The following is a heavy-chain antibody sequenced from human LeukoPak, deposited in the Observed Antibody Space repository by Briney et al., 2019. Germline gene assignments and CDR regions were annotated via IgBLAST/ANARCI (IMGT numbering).Heavy chain of an antibody. D-gene: IGHD2-21*01. CDR2: ISSTSSST. Sequence: GGSLRLSCAASGSTFSTYTMNWVRQAPGKGLEWVSSISSTSSSTHYADSAKGRFTISRDNAKNSLYLQMNSLRAEDAAVYYCLRGDVRDYWGHGTLVTVSS. CDR3: LRGDVRDY. J-gene: IGHJ4*01. V-gene: IGHV3-21*01. CDR1: GSTFSTYT.